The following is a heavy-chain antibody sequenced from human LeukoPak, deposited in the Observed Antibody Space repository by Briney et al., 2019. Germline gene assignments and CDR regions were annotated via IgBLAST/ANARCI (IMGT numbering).Heavy chain of an antibody. V-gene: IGHV1-18*01. D-gene: IGHD4-23*01. CDR3: ARQNYGGKDAFDI. CDR1: GYTFTSFG. Sequence: ASVKVSCKASGYTFTSFGFSWVRQAPGQRLEWMGWISAYNGNTNYAQKLQGRVTMTTDTSTTTAFMELRSLRSDDTAVSYCARQNYGGKDAFDIWGQGTMVTVSS. CDR2: ISAYNGNT. J-gene: IGHJ3*02.